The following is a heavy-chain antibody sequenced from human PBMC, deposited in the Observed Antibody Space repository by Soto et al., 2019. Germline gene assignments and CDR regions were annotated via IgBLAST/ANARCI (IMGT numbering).Heavy chain of an antibody. V-gene: IGHV1-3*01. Sequence: ASVKVSCKASGYTFTSYAMHWVRQAPGQRLEWMGWINAGNGNTKYSQKFQGRVTITRDTSASTAYMELSSLRSEDTAVYYCARGGGSSGWYPYYFDYWGQGTLVTVSS. CDR3: ARGGGSSGWYPYYFDY. CDR1: GYTFTSYA. CDR2: INAGNGNT. D-gene: IGHD6-19*01. J-gene: IGHJ4*02.